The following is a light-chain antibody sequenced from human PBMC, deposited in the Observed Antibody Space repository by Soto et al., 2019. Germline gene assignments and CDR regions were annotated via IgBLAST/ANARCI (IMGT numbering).Light chain of an antibody. CDR3: QHYNNWPPWT. Sequence: IVMTQSPATLSGSPGERATPSCRASQSISNNLAWYQQKPGQAPRLLIYRASTRATGIPVRFSGSGSGTDFTLTISSLQSEDFAVYYCQHYNNWPPWTFGQGTKVEIK. J-gene: IGKJ1*01. V-gene: IGKV3-15*01. CDR2: RAS. CDR1: QSISNN.